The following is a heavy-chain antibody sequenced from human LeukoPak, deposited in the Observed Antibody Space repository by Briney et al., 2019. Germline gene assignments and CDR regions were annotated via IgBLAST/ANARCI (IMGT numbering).Heavy chain of an antibody. CDR3: ARQYSGSYGYFDY. Sequence: GGSLRLSCAASGFTFSSYAVSWVRQAPVKGLEWVSVIYSGGSTYYADSVKGRFTISRDNSKNTLYLQMNSLRAEDTAVYYCARQYSGSYGYFDYWGQGTLVTVSS. CDR1: GFTFSSYA. D-gene: IGHD1-26*01. V-gene: IGHV3-66*04. CDR2: IYSGGST. J-gene: IGHJ4*02.